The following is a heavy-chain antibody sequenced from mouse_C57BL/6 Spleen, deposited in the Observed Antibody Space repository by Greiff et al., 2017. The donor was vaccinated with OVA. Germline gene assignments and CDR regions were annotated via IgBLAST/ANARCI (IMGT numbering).Heavy chain of an antibody. J-gene: IGHJ4*01. D-gene: IGHD1-1*01. Sequence: VKLVESGAELVRPGASVTLSCKASGYTFTDYEMHWVKQTPVHGLEWIGAIDPETGGTAYNQKFKGKAILTADKSSSTAYMELRSLTSEDSAVYYCTRSYGSRGDYYAMDYWGQGTSVTVSS. CDR2: IDPETGGT. V-gene: IGHV1-15*01. CDR1: GYTFTDYE. CDR3: TRSYGSRGDYYAMDY.